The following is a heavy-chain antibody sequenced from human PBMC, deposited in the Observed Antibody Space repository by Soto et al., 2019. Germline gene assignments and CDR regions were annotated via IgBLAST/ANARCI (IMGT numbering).Heavy chain of an antibody. V-gene: IGHV3-23*01. CDR1: GFTFSSYA. Sequence: EVQLLESGGGLVQPGGSLRLSCAASGFTFSSYAMSWVRQAPGKGLEWVSAISGSGGSTYYADSVKGRFTISRDKSKNTLYLQMNSLRAEDTAVYYCAKDRACSGGSCYFNWFDPWGQGTLVTVSS. D-gene: IGHD2-15*01. CDR2: ISGSGGST. CDR3: AKDRACSGGSCYFNWFDP. J-gene: IGHJ5*02.